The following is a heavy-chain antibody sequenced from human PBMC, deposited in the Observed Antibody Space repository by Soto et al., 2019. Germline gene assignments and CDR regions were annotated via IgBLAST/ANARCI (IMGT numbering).Heavy chain of an antibody. J-gene: IGHJ4*02. D-gene: IGHD6-19*01. CDR3: AKSQDLRSGWPYFDP. Sequence: QVQLVESGGGVVQPGRSLRLSCAASGFTFSSYGMHWVRQAPGKGLEWVALISYDGSNKYYADSVKGRFTISRDNSKNPLYLQMNSLRAEDTAVYYCAKSQDLRSGWPYFDPWGQGTLVTVSS. V-gene: IGHV3-30*18. CDR1: GFTFSSYG. CDR2: ISYDGSNK.